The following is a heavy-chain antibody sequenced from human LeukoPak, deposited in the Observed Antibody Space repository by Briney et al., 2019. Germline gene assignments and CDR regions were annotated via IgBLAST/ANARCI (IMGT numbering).Heavy chain of an antibody. Sequence: SETLSLTCTVSGGSISSGGYYWSWIRQHPGKGLEWIGYIYYSGSTYYNPSLKSRVTISVDTSKNQFSLKLSSVTAADTAVYYCARGYPGYCSSTSYYWFDPWGQGTLVTVSS. V-gene: IGHV4-31*03. D-gene: IGHD2-2*01. CDR1: GGSISSGGYY. CDR3: ARGYPGYCSSTSYYWFDP. CDR2: IYYSGST. J-gene: IGHJ5*02.